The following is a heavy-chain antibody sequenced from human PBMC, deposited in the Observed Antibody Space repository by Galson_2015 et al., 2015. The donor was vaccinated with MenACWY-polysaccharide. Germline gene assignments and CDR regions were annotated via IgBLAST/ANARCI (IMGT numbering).Heavy chain of an antibody. D-gene: IGHD2-2*01. Sequence: QSGAEVKKPGASVKVSCRTSGYSFTNYGISWVRQAPGQGLEWMGWISAYSGKTNYAQKLQGRVTMTIDTSTSTAYMELRSLRSDDTAVYYCARDPVPAAHPFDYWGQGTLVTVSS. CDR1: GYSFTNYG. J-gene: IGHJ4*02. V-gene: IGHV1-18*01. CDR2: ISAYSGKT. CDR3: ARDPVPAAHPFDY.